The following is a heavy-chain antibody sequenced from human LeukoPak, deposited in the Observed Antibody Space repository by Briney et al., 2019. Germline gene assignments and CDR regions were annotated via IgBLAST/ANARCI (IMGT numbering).Heavy chain of an antibody. D-gene: IGHD3-3*01. Sequence: PSETLSLTCAVSGYSISNGYYWGWIRQPPGKGLEWIGSIYHSGSTYYNPSLKSRVTISVDTSKNQFSLKLSSVTAADTAVYYCARGRFWSGYQNYYYYMDVWGKGTTVTVSS. V-gene: IGHV4-38-2*01. CDR3: ARGRFWSGYQNYYYYMDV. CDR1: GYSISNGYY. J-gene: IGHJ6*03. CDR2: IYHSGST.